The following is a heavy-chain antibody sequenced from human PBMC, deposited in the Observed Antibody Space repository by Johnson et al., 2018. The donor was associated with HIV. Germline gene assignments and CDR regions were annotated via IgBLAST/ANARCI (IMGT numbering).Heavy chain of an antibody. Sequence: VQLVESGGGVVRPGGSLRLSCAASGFTFDDYAMHWVRQAPGKGLEWVSGISWNSGSIGYADSVKGRFTISRDNAKNSLYLQMNSLRAEDTAVYYCASGAAVAGNAFDIWGQGTMVTVSS. CDR1: GFTFDDYA. J-gene: IGHJ3*02. D-gene: IGHD6-19*01. CDR2: ISWNSGSI. V-gene: IGHV3-9*01. CDR3: ASGAAVAGNAFDI.